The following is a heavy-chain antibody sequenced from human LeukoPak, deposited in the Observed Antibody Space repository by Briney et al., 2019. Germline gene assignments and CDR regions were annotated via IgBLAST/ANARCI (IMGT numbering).Heavy chain of an antibody. CDR2: IYPGDSDT. V-gene: IGHV5-51*01. J-gene: IGHJ4*02. CDR1: GYSFTSYW. CDR3: ARHRSPYYDFWSGYYGDY. D-gene: IGHD3-3*01. Sequence: GESLKISCKGSGYSFTSYWIGWVRQMPGKGLEWMGIIYPGDSDTRYSSSFQGQVTISADKSISTAYLQWSSLKASDTAMYYCARHRSPYYDFWSGYYGDYWGQGTLVTVSS.